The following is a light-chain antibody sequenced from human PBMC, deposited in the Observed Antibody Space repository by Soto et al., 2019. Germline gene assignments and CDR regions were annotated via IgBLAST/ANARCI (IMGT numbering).Light chain of an antibody. CDR3: QQRSNWPIT. V-gene: IGKV3-11*01. Sequence: IVLTQSPAIMSLSPGESASLSCRASQSVSDYLAWYQQKPGQAPRLFIYDVSKRATGIPARFSGSGSETDFTLTITRLEPEDFAVYYCQQRSNWPITFGQGTRLEIK. CDR1: QSVSDY. CDR2: DVS. J-gene: IGKJ5*01.